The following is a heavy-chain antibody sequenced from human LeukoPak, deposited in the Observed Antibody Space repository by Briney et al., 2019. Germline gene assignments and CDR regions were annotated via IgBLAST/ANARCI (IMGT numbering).Heavy chain of an antibody. V-gene: IGHV3-30-3*01. CDR2: IPYDGSNK. J-gene: IGHJ4*02. D-gene: IGHD3-9*01. Sequence: GGSLRLSCAASGFTFSSYAMHWVRQAPGKGLEWVAVIPYDGSNKYYADSVKGRFTISRDNSKNTLYLQMNSLRAEDTAVYYCARDLVGLTGPLDYWGQGTLVTVSS. CDR3: ARDLVGLTGPLDY. CDR1: GFTFSSYA.